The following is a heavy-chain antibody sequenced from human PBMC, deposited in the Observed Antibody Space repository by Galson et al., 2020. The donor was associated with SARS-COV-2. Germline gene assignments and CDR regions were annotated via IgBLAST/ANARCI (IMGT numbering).Heavy chain of an antibody. CDR2: IYYSRST. J-gene: IGHJ3*02. CDR3: AREGLGYCSGGSCARAFDI. Sequence: ETSETLSLTCTVSGGSISSYYWSWIRQPPGKGLEWIGYIYYSRSTNYNPSLKSRVTISVDTSKNQFSLTLSSVTAADTAVYYCAREGLGYCSGGSCARAFDIWGQGTMVTVSS. V-gene: IGHV4-59*01. CDR1: GGSISSYY. D-gene: IGHD2-15*01.